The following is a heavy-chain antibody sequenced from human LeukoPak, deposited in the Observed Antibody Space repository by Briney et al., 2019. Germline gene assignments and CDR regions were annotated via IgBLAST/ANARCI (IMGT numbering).Heavy chain of an antibody. CDR1: GCSISSYY. CDR2: IYTSGST. J-gene: IGHJ4*02. V-gene: IGHV4-4*07. D-gene: IGHD3-10*01. CDR3: AGLYYYGSGSSFDY. Sequence: SETLSLTCTASGCSISSYYWSWIRQPAGKGLEWIGRIYTSGSTNYNPSLKSRVTMSVDTSKNQFSLKLSSVTAADTAVYYCAGLYYYGSGSSFDYWGQGTLVTVSS.